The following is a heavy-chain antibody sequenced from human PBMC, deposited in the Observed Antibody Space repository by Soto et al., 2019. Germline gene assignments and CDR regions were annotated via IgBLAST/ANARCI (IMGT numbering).Heavy chain of an antibody. D-gene: IGHD1-26*01. J-gene: IGHJ6*02. CDR1: GGSISSGDYY. CDR3: ARGTNGGATIGAYYYYGMDV. V-gene: IGHV4-30-4*01. CDR2: IYYSGST. Sequence: SETLSLTCTVSGGSISSGDYYWSWIRQPPGKGLEWIGYIYYSGSTYYNPSLKSRVTISVDTSKNQFSLKLSSVTAADTAVYYCARGTNGGATIGAYYYYGMDVWGQGTTVTVSS.